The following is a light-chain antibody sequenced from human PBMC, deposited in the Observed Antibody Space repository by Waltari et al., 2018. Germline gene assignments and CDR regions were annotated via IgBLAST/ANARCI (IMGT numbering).Light chain of an antibody. CDR3: LQYNDWPPLT. CDR2: GAS. J-gene: IGKJ4*01. CDR1: QSVSSN. Sequence: EIVMTQSPATLSVSPGERATLSCRASQSVSSNLAWYQPKPGQAPRLLINGASTRATGVPDRFSGSGSGTEFTLTISSLQSEDFAVYYCLQYNDWPPLTFGGGTKVEIK. V-gene: IGKV3-15*01.